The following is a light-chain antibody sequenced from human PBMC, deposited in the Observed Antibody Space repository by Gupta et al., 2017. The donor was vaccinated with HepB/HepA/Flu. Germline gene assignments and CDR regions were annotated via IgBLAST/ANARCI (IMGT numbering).Light chain of an antibody. CDR2: EVT. V-gene: IGLV2-23*02. J-gene: IGLJ3*02. Sequence: QSALTQPASVSGSPGPSITISCTGTSSDVGSYNLVSWYHQHPGKAPKLMIYEVTKRPSGVSDRFSGSKSGNTASLTISGLQAEDEGDYYCCSYAGSSTFWLFGGGTKVTVL. CDR1: SSDVGSYNL. CDR3: CSYAGSSTFWL.